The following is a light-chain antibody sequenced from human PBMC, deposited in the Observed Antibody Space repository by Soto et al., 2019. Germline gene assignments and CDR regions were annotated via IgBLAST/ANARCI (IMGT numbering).Light chain of an antibody. J-gene: IGKJ1*01. Sequence: DIVMTQSPDSLAVSLGERATINCKSSQSVLYSSNNKNYLAWYQQKPGQPPKLLIYWASTRESGVPDRFSGSWSGTYFTLTISSLQAEDVAVYYCQQYYSTPQTFGQGTKVEIK. V-gene: IGKV4-1*01. CDR1: QSVLYSSNNKNY. CDR2: WAS. CDR3: QQYYSTPQT.